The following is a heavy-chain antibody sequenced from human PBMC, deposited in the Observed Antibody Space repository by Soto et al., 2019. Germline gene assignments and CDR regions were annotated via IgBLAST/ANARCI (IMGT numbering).Heavy chain of an antibody. V-gene: IGHV3-23*01. CDR1: GFTFSNYA. Sequence: GGSLRLSCAASGFTFSNYAINWVRQSPGKGLEWVSVISGSVGSTYYADSVKGRFTITRDNSKNTLYLQMNSLRAEDTAVYYCAKAGGVAGTVDYFDYWGQGTLVTVSS. D-gene: IGHD2-15*01. CDR2: ISGSVGST. J-gene: IGHJ4*02. CDR3: AKAGGVAGTVDYFDY.